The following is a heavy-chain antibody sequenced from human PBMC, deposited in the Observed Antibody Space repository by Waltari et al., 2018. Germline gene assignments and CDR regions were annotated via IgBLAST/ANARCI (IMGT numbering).Heavy chain of an antibody. V-gene: IGHV3-53*04. CDR1: ALRVRCAY. CDR2: ITSGGKT. CDR3: VTHSSNYYFAMDV. D-gene: IGHD3-22*01. Sequence: EVQLVESGGGLVQSGGSLRLSCEGYALRVRCAYMSWVRQAPGKGLEWVSVITSGGKTYYGDSVRGRFTMSRHDSKNTVYLQMDNLRPEDTAVFYCVTHSSNYYFAMDVWGPGTTVTVSS. J-gene: IGHJ6*02.